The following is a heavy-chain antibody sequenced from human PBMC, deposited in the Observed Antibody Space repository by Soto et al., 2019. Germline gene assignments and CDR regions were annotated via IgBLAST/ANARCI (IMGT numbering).Heavy chain of an antibody. Sequence: GGSLRLSCAASGFTFSSYAMHWVRQAPGKGLEWVAVISYDGSNKYYADSVKGRFTISRDNSKNTLYLQMNSLRAEDTAVYYCARERGYSYGYKPRKDYYYYGMDVWGQGTTVTVSS. D-gene: IGHD5-18*01. J-gene: IGHJ6*02. CDR1: GFTFSSYA. V-gene: IGHV3-30-3*01. CDR3: ARERGYSYGYKPRKDYYYYGMDV. CDR2: ISYDGSNK.